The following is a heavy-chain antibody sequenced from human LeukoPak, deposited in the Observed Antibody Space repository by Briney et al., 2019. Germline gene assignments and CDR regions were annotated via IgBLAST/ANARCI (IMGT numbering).Heavy chain of an antibody. CDR1: GFTFSSYG. CDR2: ISYDGSNK. CDR3: ARAYCSSTSCYPFDP. V-gene: IGHV3-30*03. Sequence: GGSLRLSCAASGFTFSSYGMHWVRQAPGKGLEWVAVISYDGSNKYYADSVKGRFTISRDNSKNTLYLQMNSLRAEDTAVYYCARAYCSSTSCYPFDPWGQGTLVTVSS. D-gene: IGHD2-2*01. J-gene: IGHJ5*02.